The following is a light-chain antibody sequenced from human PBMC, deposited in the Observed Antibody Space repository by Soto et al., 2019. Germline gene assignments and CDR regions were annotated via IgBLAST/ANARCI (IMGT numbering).Light chain of an antibody. CDR1: SSNIGAGYD. CDR3: QSYDSSLREV. CDR2: GNS. V-gene: IGLV1-40*01. Sequence: QAVVTQPPSVSGAPGQRVTISCTGSSSNIGAGYDVHWYQQLPGTAPKLLIYGNSNRPSVVPDRFSGSKSGTSASLAITGLQAEDEADYYCQSYDSSLREVFGGGTKLTVL. J-gene: IGLJ2*01.